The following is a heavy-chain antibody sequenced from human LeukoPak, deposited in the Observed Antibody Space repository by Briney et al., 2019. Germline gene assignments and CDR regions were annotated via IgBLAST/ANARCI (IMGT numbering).Heavy chain of an antibody. CDR3: TRGDYYDSSCYYLLCDY. V-gene: IGHV3-49*04. CDR1: GFTFGDYG. J-gene: IGHJ4*02. Sequence: GRSLRLSCTASGFTFGDYGMSWVRQAPGEGLEWVGFIRSKPYGGTTEYAASVKGRFTISRDDSESIAYLQMNSLKTEDTAVYYCTRGDYYDSSCYYLLCDYWGQRTLVTVSS. D-gene: IGHD3-22*01. CDR2: IRSKPYGGTT.